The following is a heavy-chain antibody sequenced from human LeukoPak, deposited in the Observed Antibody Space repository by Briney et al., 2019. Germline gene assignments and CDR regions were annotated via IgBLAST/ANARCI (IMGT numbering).Heavy chain of an antibody. D-gene: IGHD1-14*01. Sequence: ASVKVSCKASGYTFTSYHINWVRQATGQGLEWVGWMNPNNSDIGYAQKFQGRVTMTRNTSIGAAYMELSSLRSEDTAIYYCVRVPPGTTIYAYWGQGTLVTVSS. CDR3: VRVPPGTTIYAY. V-gene: IGHV1-8*01. J-gene: IGHJ4*02. CDR2: MNPNNSDI. CDR1: GYTFTSYH.